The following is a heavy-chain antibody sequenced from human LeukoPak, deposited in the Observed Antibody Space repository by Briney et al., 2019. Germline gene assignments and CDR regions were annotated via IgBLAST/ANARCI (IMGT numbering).Heavy chain of an antibody. CDR3: ARPSYSGSSAYFDY. CDR2: ISSSRSYI. D-gene: IGHD1-26*01. J-gene: IGHJ4*02. Sequence: PGGSLRLSCAGSGFTFRSYAMDWVRQAPGKGLEWVSSISSSRSYIYYADSVKGRFTISRDNSKNTLYLQMNSLRAEDTAVYYCARPSYSGSSAYFDYWGQGTLVTVSS. CDR1: GFTFRSYA. V-gene: IGHV3-21*01.